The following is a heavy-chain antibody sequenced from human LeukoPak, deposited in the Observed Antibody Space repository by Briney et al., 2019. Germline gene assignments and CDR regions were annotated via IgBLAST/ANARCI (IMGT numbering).Heavy chain of an antibody. J-gene: IGHJ3*02. CDR3: ARDPPEYDIWTGYCAAAAFDI. Sequence: GASVKVSCKASGYTFTSYGISWVRQAPGQGLEWMGWISAYNGNTNYAQKLQGRVTMTTDTSTRTAYMELRSLRAGDTAVYYCARDPPEYDIWTGYCAAAAFDIWGQGTMVTVSS. V-gene: IGHV1-18*01. D-gene: IGHD3-9*01. CDR1: GYTFTSYG. CDR2: ISAYNGNT.